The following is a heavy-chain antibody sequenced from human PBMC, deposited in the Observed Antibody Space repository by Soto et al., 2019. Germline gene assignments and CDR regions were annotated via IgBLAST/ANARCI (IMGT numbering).Heavy chain of an antibody. Sequence: GGSLRLSCAASGFTFSSYGMHWVRQAPGKGLKWVAVISYDGSNKYYADPVKGRFTISRDNSKNTLYLQMNSLRAEDTAVYYCAKDGRAYDWVVFDYWGQGTLVTVSS. V-gene: IGHV3-30*18. D-gene: IGHD2-21*01. CDR3: AKDGRAYDWVVFDY. CDR2: ISYDGSNK. J-gene: IGHJ4*02. CDR1: GFTFSSYG.